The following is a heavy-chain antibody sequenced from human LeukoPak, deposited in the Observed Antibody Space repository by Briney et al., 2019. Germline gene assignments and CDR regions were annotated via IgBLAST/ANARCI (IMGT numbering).Heavy chain of an antibody. CDR1: GGSISSSSYY. CDR2: IYYSGST. D-gene: IGHD6-13*01. V-gene: IGHV4-39*07. J-gene: IGHJ4*02. CDR3: ARGTRYSSSPFDY. Sequence: SETLSLTCTVSGGSISSSSYYWGWIRQPPGKGLEWIGSIYYSGSTYYNPSLKSRVTISVDTSKNQFSLNLSSVTAADTAVYYCARGTRYSSSPFDYWGQGTLVTVSS.